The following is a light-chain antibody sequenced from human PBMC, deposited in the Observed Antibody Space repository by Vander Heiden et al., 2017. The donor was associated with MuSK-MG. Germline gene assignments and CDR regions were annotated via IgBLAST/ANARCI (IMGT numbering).Light chain of an antibody. J-gene: IGKJ2*03. CDR2: SAS. Sequence: EIAMTHAPAILSVSPGERATLSCRASQSVGCSLAWYQQKPGQAPRLLIYSASTRVTGIPARFTGSGSGTEFTLTISGLQSEDCAVYYCQQGHNWEYSFGQGTKLEIK. CDR3: QQGHNWEYS. CDR1: QSVGCS. V-gene: IGKV3-15*01.